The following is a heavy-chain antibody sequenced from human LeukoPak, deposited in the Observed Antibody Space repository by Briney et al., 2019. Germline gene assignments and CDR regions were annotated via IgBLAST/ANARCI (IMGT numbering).Heavy chain of an antibody. CDR1: GYTLTELS. CDR2: FHPEDGET. D-gene: IGHD3-10*01. CDR3: ATDYKRPPYYYYYGMDV. J-gene: IGHJ6*02. Sequence: ASVKVSCKVSGYTLTELSMHWVRQAPGKGLEWMGGFHPEDGETIYAQKFHGRVTMTEDTSTDTAYMELSSLRSEHTAVYYCATDYKRPPYYYYYGMDVWGQGTTVTVSS. V-gene: IGHV1-24*01.